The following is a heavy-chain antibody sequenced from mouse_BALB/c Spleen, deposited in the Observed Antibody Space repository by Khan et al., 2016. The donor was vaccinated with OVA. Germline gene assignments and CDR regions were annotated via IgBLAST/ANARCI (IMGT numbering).Heavy chain of an antibody. CDR1: GYSITSDYA. CDR2: ISYSGNT. V-gene: IGHV3-2*02. D-gene: IGHD1-1*01. J-gene: IGHJ2*01. CDR3: ARVYGGDFDY. Sequence: EVKLLESVPGLVKPSQSLSLTCTVTGYSITSDYAWNWIRQFPGNKLEWMGFISYSGNTNSNPSLKSRISITRDPSKNQFFLQLNSVTTEDTATYYGARVYGGDFDYWGQGTTLTVSS.